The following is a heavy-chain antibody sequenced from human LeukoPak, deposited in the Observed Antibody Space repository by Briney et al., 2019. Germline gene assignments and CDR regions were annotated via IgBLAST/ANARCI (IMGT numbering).Heavy chain of an antibody. J-gene: IGHJ6*02. V-gene: IGHV1-2*02. CDR1: GYTFTGYY. CDR3: ATNPYVTFYSMDV. Sequence: ASVKASCKASGYTFTGYYIHWVRQAPGQGLEWMGWINSISAGTQYAQKFQGRVTMTSDTSISTAYMELSRLRSDDTGVYYCATNPYVTFYSMDVWGRGTTVTVSS. D-gene: IGHD3-10*02. CDR2: INSISAGT.